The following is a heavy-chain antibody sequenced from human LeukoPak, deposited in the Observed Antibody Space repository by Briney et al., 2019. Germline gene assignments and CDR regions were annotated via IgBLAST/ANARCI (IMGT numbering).Heavy chain of an antibody. CDR2: IYYSGST. V-gene: IGHV4-30-4*08. Sequence: TLSLTCTVSGGSISSGDYYWSWIRQPPGKGLEWIGYIYYSGSTYRNPSLKSRVTISVDTSKNQFSLKLSSVSAADTAVYYCARVEYSSSWSAFDIWGQGTMLTVSS. J-gene: IGHJ3*02. CDR3: ARVEYSSSWSAFDI. D-gene: IGHD6-13*01. CDR1: GGSISSGDYY.